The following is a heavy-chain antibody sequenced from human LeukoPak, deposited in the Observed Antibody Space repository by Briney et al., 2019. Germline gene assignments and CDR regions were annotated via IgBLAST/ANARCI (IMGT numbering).Heavy chain of an antibody. CDR3: AREPLVGATAYAFDI. Sequence: SQTLSLTCTVSGGSISSGGYYWSWIRQHPGKGLEWIGYIYYSGSTYYNPSLKSRVTISVDTSKNQFSLKLSSVTAAVTAVYYCAREPLVGATAYAFDIWGQGTMVTVSS. J-gene: IGHJ3*02. V-gene: IGHV4-31*03. D-gene: IGHD1-26*01. CDR1: GGSISSGGYY. CDR2: IYYSGST.